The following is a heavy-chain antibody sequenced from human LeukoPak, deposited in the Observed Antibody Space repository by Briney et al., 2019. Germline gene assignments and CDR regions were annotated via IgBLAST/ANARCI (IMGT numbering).Heavy chain of an antibody. CDR2: ISGSGGST. CDR3: AKGGASSRIAAAGKIYY. V-gene: IGHV3-23*01. J-gene: IGHJ4*02. D-gene: IGHD6-13*01. Sequence: GGSLRLSCAASGFTFSSYAMSWVRQAPGKGLEWVSAISGSGGSTYYADSVKGRFTISRDNSKNTLYLQMNSLRAEDTAVYYCAKGGASSRIAAAGKIYYWGQGTLVTVSP. CDR1: GFTFSSYA.